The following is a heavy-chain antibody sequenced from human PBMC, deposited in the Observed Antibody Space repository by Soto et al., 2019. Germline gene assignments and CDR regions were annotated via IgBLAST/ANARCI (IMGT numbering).Heavy chain of an antibody. Sequence: QVQLVQSGAEVKKPGSSVTVSCKASGGTFGNSAVSWGRQSPGQGLEWMGGIIPIFPTADYAQKFQGRVTITADESTSTAYMELTSLRSEDTGVYYCARDKARQQLGGNYYYGIDVWGQGTTVTVSS. D-gene: IGHD3-3*02. CDR1: GGTFGNSA. CDR2: IIPIFPTA. CDR3: ARDKARQQLGGNYYYGIDV. V-gene: IGHV1-69*12. J-gene: IGHJ6*02.